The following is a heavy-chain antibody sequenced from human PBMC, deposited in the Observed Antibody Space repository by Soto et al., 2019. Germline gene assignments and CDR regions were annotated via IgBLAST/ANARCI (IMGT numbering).Heavy chain of an antibody. J-gene: IGHJ4*02. V-gene: IGHV3-13*01. CDR3: ARQKSYCAGDCHFDY. D-gene: IGHD2-21*02. CDR2: IGTTGDT. Sequence: GGSLRLSCAASGFTFSDYDMYWVRHTTGKGLEWVSAIGTTGDTHYLDSVKGRFTISRENGKNSFYLQMNSLRAEDTAVYYCARQKSYCAGDCHFDYWGQGTLVTVSS. CDR1: GFTFSDYD.